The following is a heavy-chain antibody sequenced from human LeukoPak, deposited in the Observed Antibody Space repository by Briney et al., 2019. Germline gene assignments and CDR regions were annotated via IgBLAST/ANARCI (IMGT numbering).Heavy chain of an antibody. J-gene: IGHJ4*02. CDR3: ARGKAILTGYPLSFDY. Sequence: SVKVSCTASGGTFSSYAISWVRQAPGQGLEWMGGIIPIFGTANYAQKFQGRVTITADESTSTAYMELSSLRSEDTAVYYCARGKAILTGYPLSFDYWGQGTLVTVSS. CDR1: GGTFSSYA. CDR2: IIPIFGTA. D-gene: IGHD3-9*01. V-gene: IGHV1-69*13.